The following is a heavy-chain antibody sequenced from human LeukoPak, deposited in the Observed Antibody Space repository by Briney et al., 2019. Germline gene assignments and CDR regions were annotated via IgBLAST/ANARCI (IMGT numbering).Heavy chain of an antibody. CDR2: ISGSGSNT. CDR3: AKDCGGDCYSRKYFQH. CDR1: GFTFSTYA. J-gene: IGHJ1*01. V-gene: IGHV3-23*01. D-gene: IGHD2-21*01. Sequence: RGSLRLSCAASGFTFSTYAMTWVRQAPGKGLEWVSAISGSGSNTYYADSVKGRFTISRDTSKNTMYLQMNSLRAEDTAVYYCAKDCGGDCYSRKYFQHWGQGTLVTVSS.